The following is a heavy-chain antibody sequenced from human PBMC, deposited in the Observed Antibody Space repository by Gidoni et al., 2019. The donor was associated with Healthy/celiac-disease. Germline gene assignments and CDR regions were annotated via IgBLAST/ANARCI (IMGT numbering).Heavy chain of an antibody. CDR1: GGSISSYY. CDR2: IYYSGST. CDR3: ARALDP. V-gene: IGHV4-59*01. Sequence: QVQLQESGPGLVKPSETLSLTCTVSGGSISSYYWRWIRQPPGKGLEWIGYIYYSGSTNYNPYLKSRVTISGDTSKNQFSLKLSYVTAADTAVYYCARALDPWGQGTLVTVSS. J-gene: IGHJ5*02.